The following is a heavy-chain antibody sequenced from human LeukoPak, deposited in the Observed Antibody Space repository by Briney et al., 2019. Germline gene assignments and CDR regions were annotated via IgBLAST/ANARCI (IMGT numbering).Heavy chain of an antibody. D-gene: IGHD5-24*01. Sequence: ASVKVSCKASVYTITNNYMHWVRQAPGQGLEWMGVINPSGTGTSYAQKFQGRITMSRDTSTSTVYMELSSLRSEDTAFYYCATDHSMANTAWWFDPWGQGTLVTVSS. CDR3: ATDHSMANTAWWFDP. V-gene: IGHV1-46*01. CDR1: VYTITNNY. J-gene: IGHJ5*02. CDR2: INPSGTGT.